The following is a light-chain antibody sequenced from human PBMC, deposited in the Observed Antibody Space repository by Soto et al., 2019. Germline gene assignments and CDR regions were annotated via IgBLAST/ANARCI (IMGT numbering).Light chain of an antibody. J-gene: IGKJ2*01. Sequence: EIVLTQSPGTLSLSPGERATLSCRASQSVNGNYLTWYQQKPGQAPRLLIYDASTRATGTPDRFSGSGSGTDFILTISRLEPEDFAVYYCQQYGSSFRYTFGQGTKLEIK. CDR1: QSVNGNY. V-gene: IGKV3-20*01. CDR3: QQYGSSFRYT. CDR2: DAS.